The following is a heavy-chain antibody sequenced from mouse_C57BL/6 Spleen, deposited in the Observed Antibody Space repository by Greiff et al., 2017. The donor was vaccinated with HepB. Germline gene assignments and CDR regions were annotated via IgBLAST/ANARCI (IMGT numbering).Heavy chain of an antibody. CDR3: ARDGYYAMDY. J-gene: IGHJ4*01. D-gene: IGHD2-3*01. V-gene: IGHV5-17*01. CDR1: GFPFSDYG. Sequence: EVQRVASGGGLVKPGGSLKLSCAASGFPFSDYGMHWVRQAPEKGLEWVAYISSGSSTIYYADTVKGRFTLSRANAKTTLFLQMTSLRSEDTAMYYCARDGYYAMDYWGQGTSVTVSS. CDR2: ISSGSSTI.